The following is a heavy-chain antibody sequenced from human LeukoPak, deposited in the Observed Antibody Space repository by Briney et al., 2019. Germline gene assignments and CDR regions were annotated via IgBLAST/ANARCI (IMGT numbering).Heavy chain of an antibody. D-gene: IGHD3-3*01. J-gene: IGHJ4*01. CDR2: ISYDGSNK. CDR1: GFTFSSYA. Sequence: GRSLRLSCAASGFTFSSYAMHWVRQAPGKGLEWVAVISYDGSNKYYADSVKGRFTISRDNSKNTLYLQMNSLRAEDTAVYYCARDTGYDFWSGYFSYWGQGTLVTVSS. V-gene: IGHV3-30*01. CDR3: ARDTGYDFWSGYFSY.